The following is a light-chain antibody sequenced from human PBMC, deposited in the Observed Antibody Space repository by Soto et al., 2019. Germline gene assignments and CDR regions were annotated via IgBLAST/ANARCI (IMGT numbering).Light chain of an antibody. J-gene: IGKJ4*01. Sequence: EILLTQSPATLSLSPGQRATLSCRASQSVSSYLAWYQQKPGQAPRLLIYDASNRATGIPARFSGSGSGTAFALTISSLEPEDFAVYYCQQRSTWPSTFGGGTEVEIK. CDR2: DAS. CDR1: QSVSSY. CDR3: QQRSTWPST. V-gene: IGKV3-11*01.